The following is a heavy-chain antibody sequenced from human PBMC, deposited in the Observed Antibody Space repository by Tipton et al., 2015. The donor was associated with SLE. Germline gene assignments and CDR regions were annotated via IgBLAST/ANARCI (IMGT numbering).Heavy chain of an antibody. D-gene: IGHD3-10*01. Sequence: GSLRLSCAASGFTFNSYAMHWVRQAPGKGLEWVSGISGSGANTYYADSVKGRFTISRDNSKNTLYLQMNSLRGEDTAVHYCASSLLAGIDYWGQGTLVTVSS. V-gene: IGHV3-64*04. CDR3: ASSLLAGIDY. CDR1: GFTFNSYA. J-gene: IGHJ4*02. CDR2: ISGSGANT.